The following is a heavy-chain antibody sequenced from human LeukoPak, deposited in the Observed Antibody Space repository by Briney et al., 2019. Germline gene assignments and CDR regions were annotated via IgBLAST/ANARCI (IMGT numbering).Heavy chain of an antibody. CDR1: GGSISSYY. CDR3: ARIRIAGATRAFDI. V-gene: IGHV4-39*01. J-gene: IGHJ3*02. CDR2: IYYSGST. Sequence: SETLSLTCTVSGGSISSYYWGWIRQPPGKGLEWIGSIYYSGSTYYNPSLKSRVTISVDTSKNQYSLKLSSVTAADTAVYYCARIRIAGATRAFDIWGQGTMVTVSS. D-gene: IGHD1-26*01.